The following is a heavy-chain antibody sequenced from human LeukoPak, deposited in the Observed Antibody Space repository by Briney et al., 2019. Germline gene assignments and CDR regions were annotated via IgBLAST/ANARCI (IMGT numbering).Heavy chain of an antibody. J-gene: IGHJ4*02. V-gene: IGHV4-59*01. CDR1: GGPISSYY. CDR3: ARGGLRSYSNPYAPGY. Sequence: SETLSLTCTVSGGPISSYYWSWIRQPPGKGLEWIGYIYYSGSTNYNPSLKSRVTISVDTSKNQFSLKLSSVTAADTAVYYCARGGLRSYSNPYAPGYWGQGTLVTVSS. D-gene: IGHD4-11*01. CDR2: IYYSGST.